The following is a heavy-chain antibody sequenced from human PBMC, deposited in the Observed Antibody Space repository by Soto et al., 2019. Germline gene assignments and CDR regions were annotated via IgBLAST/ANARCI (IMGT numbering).Heavy chain of an antibody. Sequence: ASVKVSCKASGYTFTGYYMHWVRQAPGQGLEWMGWINPNSGGTNYAQKFQGWVTMTRDTSISKAYMELSRLRSDDTAVYYCARGGEVVPAARDAFDIWGQGTMVTVSS. V-gene: IGHV1-2*04. CDR3: ARGGEVVPAARDAFDI. CDR2: INPNSGGT. D-gene: IGHD2-2*01. CDR1: GYTFTGYY. J-gene: IGHJ3*02.